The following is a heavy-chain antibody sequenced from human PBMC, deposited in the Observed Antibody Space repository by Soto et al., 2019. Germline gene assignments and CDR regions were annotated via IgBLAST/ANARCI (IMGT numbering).Heavy chain of an antibody. CDR1: GGSISSYY. CDR2: IYYSGST. CDR3: ITDGPDGRAY. J-gene: IGHJ4*02. D-gene: IGHD2-8*01. V-gene: IGHV4-59*06. Sequence: PSETLSLTCTVSGGSISSYYWSWIRQPPGKGLGWIGYIYYSGSTYYNPSHKSRVTISVGTSKNQFSLKLSSVTAADTAVYYCITDGPDGRAYWGQGTQVTVSS.